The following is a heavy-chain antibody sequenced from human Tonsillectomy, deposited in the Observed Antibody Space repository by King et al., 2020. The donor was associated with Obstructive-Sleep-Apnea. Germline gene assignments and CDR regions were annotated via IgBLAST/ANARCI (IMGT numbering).Heavy chain of an antibody. V-gene: IGHV4-34*01. Sequence: VQLQQWGAGLLKPSETLSLTCAVYGGSVSPYYWNWIRQPSGKGLEWIGEINHSGSTNYNPSLESRVTISVDTSKNQFSLKLNSVTAADTAVYYCARGGYYGSGSYQIDYWGQGTLVTVSS. CDR2: INHSGST. D-gene: IGHD3-10*01. J-gene: IGHJ4*02. CDR1: GGSVSPYY. CDR3: ARGGYYGSGSYQIDY.